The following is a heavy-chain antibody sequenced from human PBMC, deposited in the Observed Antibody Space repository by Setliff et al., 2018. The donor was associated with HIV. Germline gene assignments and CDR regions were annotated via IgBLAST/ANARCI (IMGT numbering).Heavy chain of an antibody. CDR2: INSDGSST. Sequence: GGSLRLSCAASGFTFSNYWMHWVRQAPGEGLVWVSRINSDGSSTSYADSVKGRFTISRDNAKNTAYLQMNSLKTEDTAVYYCKADSSGYPWGQGTLVTVSS. CDR3: KADSSGYP. V-gene: IGHV3-74*01. J-gene: IGHJ5*02. D-gene: IGHD3-22*01. CDR1: GFTFSNYW.